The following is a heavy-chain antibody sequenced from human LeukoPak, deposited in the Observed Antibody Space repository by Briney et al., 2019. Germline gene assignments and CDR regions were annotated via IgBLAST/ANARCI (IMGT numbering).Heavy chain of an antibody. V-gene: IGHV3-11*06. CDR1: GFTFSDYN. J-gene: IGHJ4*02. CDR3: ARALHSSGWYFDY. Sequence: GGSLRLSCAASGFTFSDYNMSWIRQAPGKGLEWVSYISSSSSYTNYADSVKGRFTISRDNAKNSLYLQMNSLRAEDTAVYYCARALHSSGWYFDYWGQGTLVTVSS. CDR2: ISSSSSYT. D-gene: IGHD6-19*01.